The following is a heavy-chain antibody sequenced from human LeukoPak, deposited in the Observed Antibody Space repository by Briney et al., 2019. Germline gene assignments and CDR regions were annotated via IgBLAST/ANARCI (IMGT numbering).Heavy chain of an antibody. J-gene: IGHJ6*02. CDR2: ISYDGSNK. D-gene: IGHD1-26*01. CDR3: ARLSGSYYYYYGMDV. Sequence: PGGSLRLSCAASGFTFSSYGMHWARQAPGKGLEWVAVISYDGSNKYYADSVKGRFTISRDNSKNTLYLQMNSLRAEDTAVYYCARLSGSYYYYYGMDVWGQGTTVTVSS. V-gene: IGHV3-30*03. CDR1: GFTFSSYG.